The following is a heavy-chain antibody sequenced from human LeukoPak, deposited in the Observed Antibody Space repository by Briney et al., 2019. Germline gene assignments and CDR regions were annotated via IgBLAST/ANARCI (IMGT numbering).Heavy chain of an antibody. CDR3: AKKGGHFDYFGY. Sequence: SGGSLRLSCAASGFRFDTYGMHWVRQAPGKGLEWVAYIRYDGSTTYYADSVRGRFTISRDNSKNTLYLEMNSLRAEDTAVFYFAKKGGHFDYFGYWGQGNLVTVSS. CDR1: GFRFDTYG. CDR2: IRYDGSTT. J-gene: IGHJ4*02. D-gene: IGHD3-3*02. V-gene: IGHV3-30*02.